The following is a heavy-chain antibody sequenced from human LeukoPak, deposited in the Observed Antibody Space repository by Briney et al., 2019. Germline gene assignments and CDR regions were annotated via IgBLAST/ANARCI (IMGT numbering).Heavy chain of an antibody. CDR3: AKDVSAASYYYYGMDV. CDR2: ISWNSGSI. J-gene: IGHJ6*02. Sequence: GRSLRLSCAASGFTFDDYAMHWVRQAPGKGREWGSGISWNSGSIGYADSVKGRFTISRDNAKNSLYLQMNSLRAEDTALYYCAKDVSAASYYYYGMDVWGQGTTVTVSS. V-gene: IGHV3-9*01. D-gene: IGHD2-2*01. CDR1: GFTFDDYA.